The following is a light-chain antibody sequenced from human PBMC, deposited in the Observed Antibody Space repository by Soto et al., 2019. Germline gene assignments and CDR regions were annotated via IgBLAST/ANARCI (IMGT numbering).Light chain of an antibody. CDR2: DVN. J-gene: IGLJ2*01. CDR3: SSYTSSSTRV. CDR1: SSDVGGYNF. V-gene: IGLV2-14*03. Sequence: QSVLTQPASVSGSPGQSITISCTGTSSDVGGYNFVSWYQQLPGKAPKLMIFDVNHRPSGVSNRFSGSKSGNTASLTISGLQAEDEADYYCSSYTSSSTRVFGGGTQLTVL.